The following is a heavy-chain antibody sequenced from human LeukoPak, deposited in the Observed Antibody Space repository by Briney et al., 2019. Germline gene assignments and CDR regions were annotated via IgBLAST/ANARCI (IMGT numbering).Heavy chain of an antibody. CDR1: GGSISSGSYY. V-gene: IGHV4-61*02. CDR3: ARSPLYYDSSGYYGRDY. Sequence: SETLSRTCTVSGGSISSGSYYWSWIRQPAGKGLEWIGRIYTSGSTNYNPSLKSRVTISVDTSKNQFSLKLSSVTAADTAVYYCARSPLYYDSSGYYGRDYWGQGTLVTVSS. J-gene: IGHJ4*02. D-gene: IGHD3-22*01. CDR2: IYTSGST.